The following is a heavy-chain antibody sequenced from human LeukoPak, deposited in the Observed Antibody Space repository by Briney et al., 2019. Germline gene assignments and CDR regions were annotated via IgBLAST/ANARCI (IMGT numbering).Heavy chain of an antibody. CDR3: ARGKLNDYGSGEFDY. V-gene: IGHV1-2*02. CDR2: INPNSGGT. D-gene: IGHD3-10*01. Sequence: ASVKVSCKASGYTFTGYYMHWVRQAPGQGLEWMGWINPNSGGTNYAQKFQGRVTMTRDTSISTAYMELSRLRSDDTAVYYCARGKLNDYGSGEFDYWGQGTLVTVSS. CDR1: GYTFTGYY. J-gene: IGHJ4*02.